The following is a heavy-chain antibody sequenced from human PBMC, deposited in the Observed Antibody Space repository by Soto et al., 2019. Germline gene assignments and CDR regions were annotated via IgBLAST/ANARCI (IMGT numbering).Heavy chain of an antibody. Sequence: QVQLVESGGGVVQPGRSLRLSCAASGFTFSSYAMHWVRQAPGKGLEWVAVISYDGSNKYYADSVKGRFTISRDNSKNTLYLQMNSLRAEDTAVYYCAGGWFGEFDYWGQGTLVTVSS. D-gene: IGHD3-10*01. V-gene: IGHV3-30-3*01. CDR1: GFTFSSYA. CDR3: AGGWFGEFDY. J-gene: IGHJ4*02. CDR2: ISYDGSNK.